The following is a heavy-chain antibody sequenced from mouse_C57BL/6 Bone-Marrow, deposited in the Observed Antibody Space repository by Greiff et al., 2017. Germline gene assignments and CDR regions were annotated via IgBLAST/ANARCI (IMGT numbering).Heavy chain of an antibody. J-gene: IGHJ2*01. CDR3: ARSDYYGSSYNFDY. D-gene: IGHD1-1*01. Sequence: VQLKQPGAELVMPGASVKLSCKASGYTFTSYWMHWVKQRPGQGLEWIGEIDPSDSYTNYHQKFKGKSTLTVDKSSSTAYMQLSSLTSEDSAVYYCARSDYYGSSYNFDYGGQGTTLTVSS. CDR1: GYTFTSYW. V-gene: IGHV1-69*01. CDR2: IDPSDSYT.